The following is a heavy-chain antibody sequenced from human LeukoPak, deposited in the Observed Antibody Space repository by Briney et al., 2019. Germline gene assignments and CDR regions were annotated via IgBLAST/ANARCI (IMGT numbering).Heavy chain of an antibody. CDR2: IIPILGIA. J-gene: IGHJ3*02. V-gene: IGHV1-69*04. D-gene: IGHD3-22*01. Sequence: GSSVKVSCKASGGTFSSYAISWVRQAPGQGLEWVGRIIPILGIANYAQKFQGRVTITADKSTSTAYMELSSLRSEDTAVYYCARVEYDSSGYYAFDIWGQGTMVTVSS. CDR3: ARVEYDSSGYYAFDI. CDR1: GGTFSSYA.